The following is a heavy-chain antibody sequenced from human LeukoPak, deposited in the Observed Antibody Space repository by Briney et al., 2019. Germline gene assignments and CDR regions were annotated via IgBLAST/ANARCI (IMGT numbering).Heavy chain of an antibody. CDR2: ISAYNGNT. V-gene: IGHV1-18*01. CDR3: ARDTYYYDSSGYSSFDY. D-gene: IGHD3-22*01. CDR1: GYTFTSYG. Sequence: ASVKVSCKASGYTFTSYGISWVRQAPGQGLEWMGWISAYNGNTNYAQKLQGRVTMSTDTSTSTGYMELRSLRSDDTAVYYCARDTYYYDSSGYSSFDYWGQGTLVTVSS. J-gene: IGHJ4*02.